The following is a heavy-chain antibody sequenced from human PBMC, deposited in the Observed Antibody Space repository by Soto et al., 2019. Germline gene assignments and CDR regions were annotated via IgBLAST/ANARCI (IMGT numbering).Heavy chain of an antibody. CDR3: PRDLRDGDNYPFDY. Sequence: QVQLVESGGGVVQPGRSLRLSCAASGFTFSSYGMHWVRQAPGKALEWVAVIWYEGSNNYYADSVKGRFTISRDNSRTTLYLQRNSLRAEATAVYYCPRDLRDGDNYPFDYWGQGTLVTVSS. D-gene: IGHD5-12*01. CDR1: GFTFSSYG. CDR2: IWYEGSNN. V-gene: IGHV3-33*01. J-gene: IGHJ4*02.